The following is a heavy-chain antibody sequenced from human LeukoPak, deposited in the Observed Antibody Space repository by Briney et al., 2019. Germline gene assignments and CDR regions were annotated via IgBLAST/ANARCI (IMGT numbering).Heavy chain of an antibody. Sequence: SETLSLTCTVSGVSIRSYYWSWIRQPPGKGLEWIGDIFYSGYTNYNPSLKSRVSISVDTSKNQFSLRLSSVTAADTAVYYCAREPMVRGVYPVLYMDVWGKGTTITVSS. CDR2: IFYSGYT. J-gene: IGHJ6*03. D-gene: IGHD3-10*01. V-gene: IGHV4-59*01. CDR1: GVSIRSYY. CDR3: AREPMVRGVYPVLYMDV.